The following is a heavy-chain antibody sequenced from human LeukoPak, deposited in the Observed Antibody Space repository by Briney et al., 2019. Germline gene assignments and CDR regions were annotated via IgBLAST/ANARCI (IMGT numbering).Heavy chain of an antibody. Sequence: GGSLRLSCAASGFTVSSNYMSWVRQAPGKGLEWVGFIRSKAYGGTTEYAASVKGRFTISRDDSKSIAYLQMNSLKTEDTAVYYCTRDPVYCSSTSCYHDAFDIWGQGTMVTVSS. J-gene: IGHJ3*02. CDR2: IRSKAYGGTT. D-gene: IGHD2-2*01. CDR1: GFTVSSNY. CDR3: TRDPVYCSSTSCYHDAFDI. V-gene: IGHV3-49*04.